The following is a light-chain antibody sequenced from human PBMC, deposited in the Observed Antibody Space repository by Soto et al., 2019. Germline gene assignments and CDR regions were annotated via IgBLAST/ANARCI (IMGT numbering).Light chain of an antibody. Sequence: DIQMTQSPSTLSASVGDRVTITCRASQTISSSLAWYQQKPGKAPKVLIYEASRLQSGVPSRFSGSGSGTEFNLTISSLQPDDFATYYCQQYNIYFRTFGQGTKVEIK. CDR1: QTISSS. J-gene: IGKJ1*01. CDR3: QQYNIYFRT. V-gene: IGKV1-5*03. CDR2: EAS.